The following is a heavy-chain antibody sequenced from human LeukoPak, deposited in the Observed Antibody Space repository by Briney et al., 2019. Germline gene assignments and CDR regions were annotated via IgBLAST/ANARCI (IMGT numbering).Heavy chain of an antibody. CDR2: INHSGST. CDR1: GGSFSGYY. CDR3: ARGFGWFDP. V-gene: IGHV4-34*01. D-gene: IGHD3-16*01. J-gene: IGHJ5*02. Sequence: SETLSLTCAVYGGSFSGYYWSWIRQPPGKGLEWIGEINHSGSTNYNLSLKSRVTISVDTSKNQFSLKLSSVTAADTAVYYCARGFGWFDPWGQGTLVTVSS.